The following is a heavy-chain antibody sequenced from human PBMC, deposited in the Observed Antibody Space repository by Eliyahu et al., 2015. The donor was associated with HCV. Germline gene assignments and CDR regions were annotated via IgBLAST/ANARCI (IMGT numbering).Heavy chain of an antibody. J-gene: IGHJ6*02. CDR2: IYYSGST. CDR3: AVIGEVQAERTHYGMDV. CDR1: GGSISSGDYY. Sequence: QVQLQESGPGLVKPSQTLSLTCTVSGGSISSGDYYWSWIRQPPGKGLEWIGYIYYSGSTYYNPSLKSRVTISVDTSKNQFSLKLSSVTAADTAVYYCAVIGEVQAERTHYGMDVWAQGTTVTVSS. V-gene: IGHV4-30-4*01. D-gene: IGHD2/OR15-2a*01.